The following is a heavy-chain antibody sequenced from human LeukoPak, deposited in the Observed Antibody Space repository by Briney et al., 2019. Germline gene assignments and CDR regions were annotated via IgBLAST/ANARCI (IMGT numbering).Heavy chain of an antibody. CDR2: INHSGST. CDR3: AKDVIAVAGGNDY. CDR1: GGSFSGYY. V-gene: IGHV4-34*01. Sequence: SETLSLTCAVYGGSFSGYYWSWIRQPPGKGLEWIGEINHSGSTNYNPSLKSRVTISVDTSKNQFSLKLSSVTAADTAVYYCAKDVIAVAGGNDYWGQGTLVTVSS. J-gene: IGHJ4*02. D-gene: IGHD6-19*01.